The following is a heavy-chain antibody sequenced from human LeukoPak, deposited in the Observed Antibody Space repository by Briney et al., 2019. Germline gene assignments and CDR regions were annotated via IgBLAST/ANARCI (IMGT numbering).Heavy chain of an antibody. D-gene: IGHD3-22*01. CDR3: AREVPDDSSGYSV. CDR1: GGSISSYY. J-gene: IGHJ4*02. CDR2: ICYSGST. V-gene: IGHV4-59*01. Sequence: SETLSLTCTVSGGSISSYYWSWIRQPPGKGLEWIGYICYSGSTNYNPSLKSRVTISVDTSKNQFSLKLSSVTAADTAVYYCAREVPDDSSGYSVWGQGTLVTVSS.